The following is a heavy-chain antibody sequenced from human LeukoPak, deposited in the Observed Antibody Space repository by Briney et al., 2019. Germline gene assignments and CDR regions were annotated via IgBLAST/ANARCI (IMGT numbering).Heavy chain of an antibody. CDR3: ARGLMTTYWFDP. Sequence: SETLSLTXAVYGGSFSGYYWSWICQPPGKGLEWIGEINHSGSTNYNPSLKSRVTISVDTSKNQFSLKLSSVTAADTAVYYCARGLMTTYWFDPWGQGTLVTVSS. V-gene: IGHV4-34*01. CDR2: INHSGST. CDR1: GGSFSGYY. J-gene: IGHJ5*02. D-gene: IGHD1-14*01.